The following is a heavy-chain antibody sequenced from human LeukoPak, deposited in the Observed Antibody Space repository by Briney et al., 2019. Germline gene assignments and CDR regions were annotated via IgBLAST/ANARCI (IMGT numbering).Heavy chain of an antibody. D-gene: IGHD3-22*01. V-gene: IGHV3-30*03. Sequence: GGSLRLSCSASGFTFSSYAMHWVRQAPGKGLEWVAVISYDGSNKYFADSVKGRFTISRDNSKNTLYLQTNSLRAEDTALYYCARAPFYYDSSGYPYFDGWGQGTLVTVSS. CDR2: ISYDGSNK. CDR3: ARAPFYYDSSGYPYFDG. J-gene: IGHJ4*02. CDR1: GFTFSSYA.